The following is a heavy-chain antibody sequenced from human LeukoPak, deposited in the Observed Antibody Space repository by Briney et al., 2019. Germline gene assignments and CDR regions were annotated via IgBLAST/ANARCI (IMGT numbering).Heavy chain of an antibody. J-gene: IGHJ4*02. Sequence: PSETLSLTCTVSGGSISSYYWSWIRQPAGKGLEWIGRIYTSGSTNYNPSLKSRVTMSVDTSKNQFSLKLSSVTAADTAVYYCARGGRSSGSYYFDYWGQGTLVTVSS. CDR3: ARGGRSSGSYYFDY. CDR1: GGSISSYY. V-gene: IGHV4-4*07. CDR2: IYTSGST. D-gene: IGHD1-26*01.